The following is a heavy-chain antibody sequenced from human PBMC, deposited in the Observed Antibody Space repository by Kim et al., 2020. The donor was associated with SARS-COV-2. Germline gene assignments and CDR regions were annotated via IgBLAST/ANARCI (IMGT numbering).Heavy chain of an antibody. V-gene: IGHV3-21*01. D-gene: IGHD6-19*01. CDR2: ITSSIHIT. CDR1: GFVFSSHS. Sequence: GGSLRLSCAASGFVFSSHSMNWVRQDPGKALEWVSAITSSIHITKYADSVKGRFTIYRDNTKDSLFLQMDSLRAEDTAVYYCVRGLQGLTTSYYLDSWG. J-gene: IGHJ4*01. CDR3: VRGLQGLTTSYYLDS.